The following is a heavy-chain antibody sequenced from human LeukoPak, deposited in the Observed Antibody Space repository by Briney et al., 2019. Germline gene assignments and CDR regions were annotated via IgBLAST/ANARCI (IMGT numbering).Heavy chain of an antibody. V-gene: IGHV3-7*01. CDR2: IKQDGSEK. Sequence: GGSLRLSCAASGFTFSRYWMSWVRQAPGKGLEWVANIKQDGSEKYYVDSVKGRFTISRDNAKNSLYLQVNSLRAEDTAVYYCARDGLPVAVDNWGQGTLVTVSS. D-gene: IGHD6-19*01. CDR1: GFTFSRYW. J-gene: IGHJ4*02. CDR3: ARDGLPVAVDN.